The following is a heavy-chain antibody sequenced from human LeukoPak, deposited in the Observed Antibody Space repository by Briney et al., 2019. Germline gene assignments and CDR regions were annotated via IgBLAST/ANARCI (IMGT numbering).Heavy chain of an antibody. D-gene: IGHD6-19*01. V-gene: IGHV5-51*01. Sequence: GESLQISSKGSGYGFTSYWIGWVRPMPGKGLEWMGIIYPGDSDTRYSPSFQGQVTISADKSISTAYLQWSSLKASDTAMYYCATFGAVAATGAFDIWGQGTMVTVSS. J-gene: IGHJ3*02. CDR1: GYGFTSYW. CDR2: IYPGDSDT. CDR3: ATFGAVAATGAFDI.